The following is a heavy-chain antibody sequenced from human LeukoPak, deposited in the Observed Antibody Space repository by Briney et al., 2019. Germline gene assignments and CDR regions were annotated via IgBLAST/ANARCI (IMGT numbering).Heavy chain of an antibody. D-gene: IGHD1-14*01. CDR1: GFTFSAYA. V-gene: IGHV3-64D*09. J-gene: IGHJ4*02. CDR3: VKITSVTGGDC. CDR2: ISSDGSRS. Sequence: GGSLRLSCSASGFTFSAYAMYWVRQAPGKGLEYVSGISSDGSRSFYADSVKGRFTISRDNSKNTLYLQMSSLRAEDTALYYCVKITSVTGGDCWGQGTRVTVSS.